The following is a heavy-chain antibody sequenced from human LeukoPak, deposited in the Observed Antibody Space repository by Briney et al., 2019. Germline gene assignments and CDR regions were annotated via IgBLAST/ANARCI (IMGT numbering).Heavy chain of an antibody. V-gene: IGHV1-18*01. CDR2: ISAYNGNT. Sequence: ASVKVSCKASGYTFTSYGISWVRQAPGQGLEWMGWISAYNGNTNYAQKLQGRVTMTTDTSTSTAYMELSSLRSEDTAVYYCARDNTKRYSNNWFDPWGQGTLVTVSS. CDR3: ARDNTKRYSNNWFDP. J-gene: IGHJ5*02. D-gene: IGHD4-11*01. CDR1: GYTFTSYG.